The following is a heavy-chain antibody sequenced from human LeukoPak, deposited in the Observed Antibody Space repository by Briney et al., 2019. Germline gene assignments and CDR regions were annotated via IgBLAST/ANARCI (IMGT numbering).Heavy chain of an antibody. CDR1: GFIFNTYG. V-gene: IGHV3-30*02. D-gene: IGHD3-10*01. Sequence: PGGSLRLSCEVFGFIFNTYGMQYGLHWVRQAPGKGLEWVAFTRYDGSNKYYADSVKGRFTISRDNSKNTLYLQMNSLRDEDTSVYYCAKDRAYGSGNNDYWAREPWSPSPQ. J-gene: IGHJ4*02. CDR3: AKDRAYGSGNNDY. CDR2: TRYDGSNK.